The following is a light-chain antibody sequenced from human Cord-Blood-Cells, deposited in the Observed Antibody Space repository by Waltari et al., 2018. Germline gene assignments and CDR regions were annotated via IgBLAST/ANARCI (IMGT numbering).Light chain of an antibody. CDR2: DVS. CDR1: SSDVGGYNY. V-gene: IGLV2-14*01. CDR3: SSDTSNVV. Sequence: QSALTQPASVSGSPGQSLTISCTGTSSDVGGYNYGSWYQQHPGKAPKLRIYDVSNRPSGVSKRFSGSKSGNTASLTISGLQAEDEADYYCSSDTSNVVFGGGTKLTVL. J-gene: IGLJ2*01.